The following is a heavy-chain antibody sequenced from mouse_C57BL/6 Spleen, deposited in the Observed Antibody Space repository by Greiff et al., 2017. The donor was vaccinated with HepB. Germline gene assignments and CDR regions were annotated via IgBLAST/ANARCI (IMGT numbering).Heavy chain of an antibody. Sequence: EVKLVESGGGLVQPGGSLSLSCAPSGFTFTDYYMSWVRQPPGKALEWLGFIRNKANGYTTEYSASVKGRFTISRDNSQSILYLQMNALRAEDSATYYCASLRDWYFDVWGTGTTVTVSS. CDR1: GFTFTDYY. V-gene: IGHV7-3*01. CDR3: ASLRDWYFDV. CDR2: IRNKANGYTT. J-gene: IGHJ1*03.